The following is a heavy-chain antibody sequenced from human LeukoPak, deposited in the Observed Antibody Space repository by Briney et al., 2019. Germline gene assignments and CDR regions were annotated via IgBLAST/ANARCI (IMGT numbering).Heavy chain of an antibody. CDR1: GFTFGDYA. CDR2: IRSKAYGGTA. Sequence: GRSLRLSCTASGFTFGDYAMSWVRQAPGKGLEWVGFIRSKAYGGTAEYAASVKGRFTISRDDSKSIAYLQLNSLKTEDTAVYYCTRDPPSHYDILTWGQGTLVTVSS. D-gene: IGHD3-9*01. V-gene: IGHV3-49*04. CDR3: TRDPPSHYDILT. J-gene: IGHJ4*02.